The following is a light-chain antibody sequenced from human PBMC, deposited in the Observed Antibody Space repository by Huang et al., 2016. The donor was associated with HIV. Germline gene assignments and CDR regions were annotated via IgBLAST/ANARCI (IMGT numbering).Light chain of an antibody. CDR1: RSVRSN. CDR3: HQYNNWLLS. J-gene: IGKJ4*01. CDR2: GSS. V-gene: IGKV3-15*01. Sequence: IVMTQSPATLSVSPGERVTLSCRANRSVRSNLAWYQQRPGQAPRLLIYGSSTRALGIPARFSGSGSGTDFSLTISSLQSEDFTLYYCHQYNNWLLSFGGGTRVDI.